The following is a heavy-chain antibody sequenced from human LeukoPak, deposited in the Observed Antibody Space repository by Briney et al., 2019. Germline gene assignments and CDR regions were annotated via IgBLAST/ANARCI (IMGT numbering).Heavy chain of an antibody. J-gene: IGHJ4*02. Sequence: GGSLRLSCGASGFAFSSYAMHWVRQAPGKGLEWVAVISYDGSNKDYADSVKGRFTISRDDSKNTLFLQMNSLRIDDTAVYYCARLKAVAGPHYYFDYWGQGTLVTVSS. CDR1: GFAFSSYA. CDR3: ARLKAVAGPHYYFDY. D-gene: IGHD6-19*01. CDR2: ISYDGSNK. V-gene: IGHV3-30*04.